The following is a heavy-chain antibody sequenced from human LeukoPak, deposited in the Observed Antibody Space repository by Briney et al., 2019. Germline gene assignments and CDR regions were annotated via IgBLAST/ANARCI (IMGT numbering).Heavy chain of an antibody. CDR2: MSADSATT. J-gene: IGHJ4*02. CDR3: ARKSASGNYPLDY. Sequence: GGSLRLSCAASGFTFSKYNMNWVRQAPGKGLEWVSVMSADSATTFYADSVKGRFTISRDNAKNTVFLQMSSLRAEDTALYYCARKSASGNYPLDYWGQGTLVTVSS. V-gene: IGHV3-23*01. CDR1: GFTFSKYN. D-gene: IGHD3-10*01.